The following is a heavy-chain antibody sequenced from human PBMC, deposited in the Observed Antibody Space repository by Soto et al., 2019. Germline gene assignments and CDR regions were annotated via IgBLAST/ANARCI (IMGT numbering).Heavy chain of an antibody. V-gene: IGHV5-51*01. CDR3: ARSLVVPAASEAAFDI. CDR1: GYSFSSFW. CDR2: IYPGDSDT. J-gene: IGHJ3*02. Sequence: PGESLKISCKGSGYSFSSFWIGWVRQMPGKGLEWMGIIYPGDSDTRYSPSFQGQVTISADKSISTAYLQWSSLKASDTAMYSCARSLVVPAASEAAFDIWGQGTMVTVSS. D-gene: IGHD2-2*01.